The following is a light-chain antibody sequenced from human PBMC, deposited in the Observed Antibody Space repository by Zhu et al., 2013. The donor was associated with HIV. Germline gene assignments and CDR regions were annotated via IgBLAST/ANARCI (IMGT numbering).Light chain of an antibody. CDR3: MHGTHWPPIFT. CDR2: KVS. V-gene: IGKV2-30*02. Sequence: DVVMTQSPLSLPVTLGQPASISCRSSQSLVHSDGNTYLSWFQQRPGQSPRRLIYKVSNRDSGVPDRFSGSGSGTDFTLTISRVEAEDVGVYYCMHGTHWPPIFTFGPGTKVDIK. CDR1: QSLVHSDGNTY. J-gene: IGKJ3*01.